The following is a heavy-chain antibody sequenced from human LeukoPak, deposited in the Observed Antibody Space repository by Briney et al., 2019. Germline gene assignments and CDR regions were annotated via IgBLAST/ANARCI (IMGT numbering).Heavy chain of an antibody. CDR2: INHSGST. CDR3: ARDPCSSINCPLRF. J-gene: IGHJ4*02. Sequence: SETLSLTCAVYGGSFSGYYWSWIRQPPGKGLEWIGEINHSGSTNYNPSLKSRVTISVDTSKNQFSLKLSSVTAADTAVYYCARDPCSSINCPLRFWGQGTLVTVSS. V-gene: IGHV4-34*01. D-gene: IGHD2-2*01. CDR1: GGSFSGYY.